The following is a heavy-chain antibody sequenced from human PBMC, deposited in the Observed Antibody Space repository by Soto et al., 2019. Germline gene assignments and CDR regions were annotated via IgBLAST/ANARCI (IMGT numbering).Heavy chain of an antibody. J-gene: IGHJ6*02. V-gene: IGHV4-30-4*01. CDR2: IYYIGST. D-gene: IGHD3-10*01. CDR1: GGSISSGDYY. CDR3: ARDTTSGNYYYGMDV. Sequence: SETLSLTCTVSGGSISSGDYYWSWIRHPPGKGLEWIGYIYYIGSTYYNPSLKSRVTISVDTSKNQFSLKLSSVTAADTAVYYCARDTTSGNYYYGMDVWGQGTTVTV.